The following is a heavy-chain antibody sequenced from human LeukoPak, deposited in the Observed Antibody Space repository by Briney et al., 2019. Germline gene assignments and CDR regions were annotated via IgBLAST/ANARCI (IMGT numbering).Heavy chain of an antibody. D-gene: IGHD2-2*01. CDR3: GKNQRRFPRYCSSNSCYYFDY. V-gene: IGHV3-23*01. CDR2: ISGSGGST. CDR1: GFTFSSYA. Sequence: GGSLRLSCAASGFTFSSYAMSWVRQAPGKGLEWVSAISGSGGSTYYADSVKGRFTISRDNSKNTLYLQMNSLRAEDTAVYYCGKNQRRFPRYCSSNSCYYFDYWGQGTLVTVSS. J-gene: IGHJ4*02.